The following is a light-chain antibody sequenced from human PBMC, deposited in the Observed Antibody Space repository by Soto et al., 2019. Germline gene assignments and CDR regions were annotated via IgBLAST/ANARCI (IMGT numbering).Light chain of an antibody. CDR1: SSDVGGYNY. V-gene: IGLV2-14*03. CDR3: CSYTSGSTPWV. Sequence: QSVLTQPASVSGSPGQSITISCTGTSSDVGGYNYVSWYQQHPGKAPKLIIYDVSDRPSGISSRFSASKSGNTASLTISGLQAEDEADYYCCSYTSGSTPWVFGTGTKVTVL. CDR2: DVS. J-gene: IGLJ1*01.